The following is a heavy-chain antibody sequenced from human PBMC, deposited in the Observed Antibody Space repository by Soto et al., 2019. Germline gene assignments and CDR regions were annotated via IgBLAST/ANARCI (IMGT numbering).Heavy chain of an antibody. J-gene: IGHJ6*02. CDR3: ARGRVGPTSYYYAMDA. CDR2: INHSGST. CDR1: GESFSGYY. V-gene: IGHV4-34*01. D-gene: IGHD1-26*01. Sequence: SGTLSLTCAVYGESFSGYYWSWIRQPPGKGLEWIGEINHSGSTNYNPSLKSRVTISVDTSKNQFSLKLSSVTAADTAVYYFARGRVGPTSYYYAMDACCQCTTVT.